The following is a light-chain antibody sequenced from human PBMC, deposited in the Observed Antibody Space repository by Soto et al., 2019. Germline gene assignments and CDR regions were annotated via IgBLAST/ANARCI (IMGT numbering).Light chain of an antibody. J-gene: IGKJ4*01. V-gene: IGKV3-20*01. Sequence: EIVLTQSPGTLSLSPGERATLSCRASQSVSSSYLAWYQQKPGQAPRLLIYGASSRATGIPDRFSGSGSGTDFPLTISRLEPEDVAVYYCQQYGSSPPGLTFGGGTKVEIK. CDR1: QSVSSSY. CDR2: GAS. CDR3: QQYGSSPPGLT.